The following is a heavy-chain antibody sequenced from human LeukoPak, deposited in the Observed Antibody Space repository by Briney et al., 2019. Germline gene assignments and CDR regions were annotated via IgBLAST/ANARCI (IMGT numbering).Heavy chain of an antibody. CDR1: GYTLTELS. CDR3: ATVVVPAAPLDY. J-gene: IGHJ4*02. CDR2: FDPEDGET. Sequence: ASVKVSCKVSGYTLTELSMHWVRQAPGKGLEWLGGFDPEDGETIYAQKFQGRVTMTEDTSTDTAYMELSSLRSEDTAVYYCATVVVPAAPLDYWGQGTLVTVSS. V-gene: IGHV1-24*01. D-gene: IGHD2-2*01.